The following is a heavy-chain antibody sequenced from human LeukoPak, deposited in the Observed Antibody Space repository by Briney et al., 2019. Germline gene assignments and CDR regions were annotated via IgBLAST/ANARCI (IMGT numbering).Heavy chain of an antibody. D-gene: IGHD3-22*01. V-gene: IGHV3-21*01. CDR3: ARDRARYYYDSSGYYSGGAFQH. CDR2: ISSSGNYI. Sequence: GGSLRLSCAASRFTFSSYSMNWVRQAPGKGLEWVSSISSSGNYIYYADSVKGRFTISRDNAKNSLYLQMNSLRAEDTAVYYCARDRARYYYDSSGYYSGGAFQHWGQGTLVTVSS. CDR1: RFTFSSYS. J-gene: IGHJ1*01.